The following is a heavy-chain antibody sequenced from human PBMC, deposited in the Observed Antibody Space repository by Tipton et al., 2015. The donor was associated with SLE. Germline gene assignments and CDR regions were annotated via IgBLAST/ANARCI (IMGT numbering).Heavy chain of an antibody. D-gene: IGHD2-21*02. J-gene: IGHJ6*02. CDR1: GGSISSNY. V-gene: IGHV4-59*08. Sequence: TLSLTCSVSGGSISSNYWIWIRQPPGKGLEWIGYISGGGGTNYNPSLKSRVAISVDPAKNQFSLKLTSVTAAGTALYYCARGMVTWRGAIVGVDVWGQGTTVTVSS. CDR2: ISGGGGT. CDR3: ARGMVTWRGAIVGVDV.